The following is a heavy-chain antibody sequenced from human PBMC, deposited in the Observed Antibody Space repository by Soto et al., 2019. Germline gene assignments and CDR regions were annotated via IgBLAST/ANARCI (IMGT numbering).Heavy chain of an antibody. CDR2: ISSSSSTI. J-gene: IGHJ6*02. CDR1: GFTFSSYS. Sequence: GGSLRLSCAASGFTFSSYSMNWVRQAPGKGLEWVSYISSSSSTIYYADSVKGRFTISRDNAKNSLYLQMNSLRDEDTAVYYCARTNYPNYDFWSGSYYGMDVSGQGTTVTVSS. D-gene: IGHD3-3*01. CDR3: ARTNYPNYDFWSGSYYGMDV. V-gene: IGHV3-48*02.